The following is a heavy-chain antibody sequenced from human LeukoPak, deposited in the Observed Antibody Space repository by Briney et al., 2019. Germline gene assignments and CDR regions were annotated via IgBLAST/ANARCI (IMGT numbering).Heavy chain of an antibody. Sequence: GGSLRLSCAASGFTFSSYAMSWVRQAPGKGLEWVSAISGSGGSTYYADPVKGRFTISRDNSKNTLSLQMNSLRAADTAVYYCAKTFITMIVVVIPTAFDYWGQGTLVTVSS. CDR2: ISGSGGST. V-gene: IGHV3-23*01. D-gene: IGHD3-22*01. CDR1: GFTFSSYA. J-gene: IGHJ4*02. CDR3: AKTFITMIVVVIPTAFDY.